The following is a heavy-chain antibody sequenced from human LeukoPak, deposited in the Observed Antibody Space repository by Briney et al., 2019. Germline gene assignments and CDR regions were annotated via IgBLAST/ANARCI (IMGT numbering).Heavy chain of an antibody. CDR1: GGSISSHY. CDR3: ASRITIFGVVRNWFDP. V-gene: IGHV4-34*01. J-gene: IGHJ5*02. CDR2: INHSGST. Sequence: SETLSLTCTVSGGSISSHYWSWIRQPPGKGLEWIGEINHSGSTNYNPSLKSRVTISVDTSKNQFSLKLSSVTAADTAVYYCASRITIFGVVRNWFDPWGQGTLVTVSS. D-gene: IGHD3-3*01.